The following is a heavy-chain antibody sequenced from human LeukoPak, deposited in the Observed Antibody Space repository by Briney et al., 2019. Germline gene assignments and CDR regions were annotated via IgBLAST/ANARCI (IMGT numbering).Heavy chain of an antibody. V-gene: IGHV1-18*01. CDR2: ISGYNGNT. CDR1: GYTFTSYG. Sequence: ASVKVSCKASGYTFTSYGISWVRQAPGQGLEWMGWISGYNGNTIYAQNLQGRVTLTTDTSTSTAYMELRSLRSDDTAVYFCARDVELVPRHNWFDPWGQGTLVTVSS. CDR3: ARDVELVPRHNWFDP. D-gene: IGHD2-8*02. J-gene: IGHJ5*02.